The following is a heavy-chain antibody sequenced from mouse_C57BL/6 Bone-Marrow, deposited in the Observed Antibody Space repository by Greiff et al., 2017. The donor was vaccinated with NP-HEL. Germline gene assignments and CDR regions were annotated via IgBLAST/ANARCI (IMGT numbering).Heavy chain of an antibody. CDR2: LVPSVCYS. CDR1: GYTFPRSW. D-gene: IGHD3-2*02. CDR3: ARWEDQATFLFAY. Sequence: VQLPPSGAALVLPVASVQLSCQASGYTFPRSWLLWVPQSPCPVLALIVALVPSVCYSNYNQKFQGKSTLTVDKSSSTAYMKLSSRTAEDSAVYYSARWEDQATFLFAYWGQGTLVTVAA. J-gene: IGHJ3*01. V-gene: IGHV1-69*01.